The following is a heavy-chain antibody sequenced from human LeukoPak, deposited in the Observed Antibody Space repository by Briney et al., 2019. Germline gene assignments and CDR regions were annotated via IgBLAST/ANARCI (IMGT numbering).Heavy chain of an antibody. CDR2: VYYTGST. CDR1: GGSISTYY. Sequence: PSETLSLTCTVSGGSISTYYWSWIRQTPGKGLEWLGYVYYTGSTNYKPSLRSRVTISVDTSRKQLSLKLSSVTAADTAVYYCARSRGYSSSWYLDYWGQGTLVTVSS. V-gene: IGHV4-59*01. J-gene: IGHJ4*02. CDR3: ARSRGYSSSWYLDY. D-gene: IGHD6-13*01.